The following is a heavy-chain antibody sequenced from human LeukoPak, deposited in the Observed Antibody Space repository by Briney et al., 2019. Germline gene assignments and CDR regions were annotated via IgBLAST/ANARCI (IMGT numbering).Heavy chain of an antibody. V-gene: IGHV4-31*03. CDR3: ARARCTNGVCFLLDY. J-gene: IGHJ4*02. D-gene: IGHD2-8*01. Sequence: SQTLSLTCTVSGGSISSGGYYWSWIRQHPRKGLERIGYIYYSGSTYYNPSLKSRVTISVDTSKNQFSLKLSSVTAADTAVYYCARARCTNGVCFLLDYWGQGTLVTVSS. CDR2: IYYSGST. CDR1: GGSISSGGYY.